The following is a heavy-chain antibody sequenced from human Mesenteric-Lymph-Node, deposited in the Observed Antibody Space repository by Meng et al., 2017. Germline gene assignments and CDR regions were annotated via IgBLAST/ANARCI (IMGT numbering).Heavy chain of an antibody. CDR2: ISYDGSNN. V-gene: IGHV3-30-3*01. CDR3: FWLAESHN. J-gene: IGHJ4*02. D-gene: IGHD3-10*01. Sequence: QVQLVESGGGVVQPGRSLRLSCSASGFTFSSSAIHWVRQAPGKGLEWVAVISYDGSNNYYADSVKGRFTISRDNSKNTLYLQMNSLRPKDTAVYYCFWLAESHNWGQGALVTVSS. CDR1: GFTFSSSA.